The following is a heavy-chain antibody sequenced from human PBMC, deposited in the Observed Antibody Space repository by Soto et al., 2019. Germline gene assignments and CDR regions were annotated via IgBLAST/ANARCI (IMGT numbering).Heavy chain of an antibody. Sequence: LSLTCTVSGGSINDFYWSWIRQPPGKGLEWIGYIYYSGSTDYNPSLKGRVTISVDTSKNQFSLKLRSVTAADTAVYYCARVGGVAARTFDYWGQGTLVTAPQ. CDR2: IYYSGST. D-gene: IGHD6-6*01. CDR3: ARVGGVAARTFDY. V-gene: IGHV4-59*01. CDR1: GGSINDFY. J-gene: IGHJ4*02.